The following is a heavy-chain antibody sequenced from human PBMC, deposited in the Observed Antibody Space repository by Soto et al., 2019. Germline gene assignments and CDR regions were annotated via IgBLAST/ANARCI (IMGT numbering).Heavy chain of an antibody. J-gene: IGHJ4*02. CDR3: ARDPTASYGDSLLFDY. Sequence: EVQLVESGGGLVQPGGSLRLSCAASGFNFRRYWMSWVRQAPGKGLEWVANIKEDGSEQYYVDSVKGRFTIFRDNAKNSRSLQMNSLRAEHTAIYYCARDPTASYGDSLLFDYWGEGTLVIVSS. D-gene: IGHD4-17*01. CDR1: GFNFRRYW. CDR2: IKEDGSEQ. V-gene: IGHV3-7*01.